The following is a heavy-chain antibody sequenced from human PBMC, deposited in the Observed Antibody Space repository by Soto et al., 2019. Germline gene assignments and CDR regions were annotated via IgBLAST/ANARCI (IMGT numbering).Heavy chain of an antibody. J-gene: IGHJ3*01. CDR3: AKSGGNGWFADAIDV. CDR1: GFIVSSYY. V-gene: IGHV3-53*01. D-gene: IGHD6-19*01. Sequence: GGALRLSCAGSGFIVSSYYMIWVRQAPGKGLEWISVIYIGGSTYYADSMKGRFTISRDNSENTLYLQLNSLRVEDTAVYYCAKSGGNGWFADAIDVWGQGTMVTVSS. CDR2: IYIGGST.